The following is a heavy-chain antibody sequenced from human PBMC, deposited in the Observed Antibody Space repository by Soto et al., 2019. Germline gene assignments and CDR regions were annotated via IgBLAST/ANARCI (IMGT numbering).Heavy chain of an antibody. CDR3: ARASSTRIAAAGYIDY. Sequence: GGSLRLSWAASGFTFSTYAKHWVRQAPGKGLEWVAVISYDGSNKYYADSVKGRFTISRDNSKNTLYLQMNSLRAEDTAVYYCARASSTRIAAAGYIDYWGQGTLVTVSS. CDR1: GFTFSTYA. V-gene: IGHV3-30-3*01. D-gene: IGHD6-13*01. CDR2: ISYDGSNK. J-gene: IGHJ4*02.